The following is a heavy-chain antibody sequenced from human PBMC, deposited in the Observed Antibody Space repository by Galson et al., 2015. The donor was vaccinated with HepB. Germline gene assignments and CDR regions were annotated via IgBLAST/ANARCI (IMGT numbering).Heavy chain of an antibody. D-gene: IGHD6-19*01. Sequence: PALVKPTQTLTLTCTFSGFSLRSTGVGVGWIRQPPGRALEWLALVYWDDDKWYSPSLKSRLTITKDTSINQVVLTMINMDPVDTAPYYCAQKGPNWVTSGWYFFDSWGQGTLVTVSS. CDR1: GFSLRSTGVG. CDR2: VYWDDDK. J-gene: IGHJ4*02. V-gene: IGHV2-5*02. CDR3: AQKGPNWVTSGWYFFDS.